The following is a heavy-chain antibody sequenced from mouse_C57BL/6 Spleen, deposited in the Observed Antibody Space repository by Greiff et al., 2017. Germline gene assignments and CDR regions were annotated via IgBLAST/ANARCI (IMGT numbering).Heavy chain of an antibody. CDR1: GYTFTDYE. CDR3: TRGSTTVVEDY. D-gene: IGHD1-1*01. CDR2: IDPETGGT. V-gene: IGHV1-15*01. Sequence: VQLQQSWAELVRPGASVTLSCKASGYTFTDYEMHWVKQTPVHGLEWIGAIDPETGGTAYNQKFKGKAILTADKSSSTAYMELRSLTSEDSAVYYCTRGSTTVVEDYWGQGTTLTVSS. J-gene: IGHJ2*01.